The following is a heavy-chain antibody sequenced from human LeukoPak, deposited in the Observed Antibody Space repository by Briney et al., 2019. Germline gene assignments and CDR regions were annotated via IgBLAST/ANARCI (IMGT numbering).Heavy chain of an antibody. CDR1: GFTFSSNW. Sequence: GGSLRLSCATSGFTFSSNWMSWVRHVPGRGLDWVANIKPDGSAGYYAASVKGRFTVSRDNAKNSLYLQMNSLRAEDTAVYYCAKDPTRLGSGWYVYWGQGTLVTVSS. V-gene: IGHV3-7*03. D-gene: IGHD6-19*01. J-gene: IGHJ4*02. CDR3: AKDPTRLGSGWYVY. CDR2: IKPDGSAG.